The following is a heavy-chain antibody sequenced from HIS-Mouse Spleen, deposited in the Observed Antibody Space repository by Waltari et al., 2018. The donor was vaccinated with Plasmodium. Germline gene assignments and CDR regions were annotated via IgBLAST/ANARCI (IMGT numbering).Heavy chain of an antibody. V-gene: IGHV1-2*02. CDR2: INPNSGGT. J-gene: IGHJ1*01. Sequence: QVQLVQSGAEVKKPGASVKVSCKASGYTFTGYYMHWVRQAPGQGLERMGWINPNSGGTNYAQKFQGRVTMTRDTSISTADMELSRLRSDDTAVYYCARVLGYKAAAGTFVEYFQHWGQGTLVTVSS. D-gene: IGHD6-13*01. CDR3: ARVLGYKAAAGTFVEYFQH. CDR1: GYTFTGYY.